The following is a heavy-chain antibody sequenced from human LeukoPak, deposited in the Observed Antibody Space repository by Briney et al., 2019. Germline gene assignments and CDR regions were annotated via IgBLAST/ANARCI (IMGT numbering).Heavy chain of an antibody. V-gene: IGHV4-4*02. CDR2: IYHSGST. CDR3: VTRGTASRLLDS. CDR1: GGSISSSNW. J-gene: IGHJ4*02. Sequence: SETLSLTCAVSGGSISSSNWWSWVRQPPGKGLEWIGEIYHSGSTNYNPSLKSRVTISVDKSNNQFSLKLSSVTAADTAVYYCVTRGTASRLLDSWGQGTLVTVSS. D-gene: IGHD1/OR15-1a*01.